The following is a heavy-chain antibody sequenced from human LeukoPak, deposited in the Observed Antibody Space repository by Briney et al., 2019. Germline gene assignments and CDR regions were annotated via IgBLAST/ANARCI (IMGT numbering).Heavy chain of an antibody. V-gene: IGHV1-2*02. CDR2: INPNSGGT. Sequence: ASVKVSRKASGYTFTGYYMHWVRQAPGQGLEWMGWINPNSGGTNYAQKFQGRVTMTRDTSISTAYMELSRLRSDDTAVYYCARGMYYYDSSGLFDIWGQGTMVTVSS. J-gene: IGHJ3*02. CDR1: GYTFTGYY. CDR3: ARGMYYYDSSGLFDI. D-gene: IGHD3-22*01.